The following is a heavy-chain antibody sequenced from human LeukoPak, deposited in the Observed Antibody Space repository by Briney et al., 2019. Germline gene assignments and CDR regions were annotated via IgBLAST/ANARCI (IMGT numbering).Heavy chain of an antibody. Sequence: SETLSLTCSVSGYSISSGYYWGWIRQPPGKGLEWIGSIYHSGGTYYNPSLKSRVTISVDTSKNQFSLKLSSVTAADTAVYYCARRIQLWQPEFDYWGQGTLVTVSS. CDR2: IYHSGGT. CDR1: GYSISSGYY. CDR3: ARRIQLWQPEFDY. D-gene: IGHD5-18*01. V-gene: IGHV4-38-2*01. J-gene: IGHJ4*02.